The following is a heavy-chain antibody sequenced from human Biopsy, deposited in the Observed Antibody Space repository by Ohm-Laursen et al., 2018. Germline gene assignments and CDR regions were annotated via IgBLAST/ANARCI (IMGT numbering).Heavy chain of an antibody. J-gene: IGHJ6*02. CDR3: ARDSGILNYGNFKYYHYYGMDV. D-gene: IGHD4-11*01. CDR2: IYYSVMT. CDR1: GDSVTKYY. V-gene: IGHV4-59*02. Sequence: TLSLTCGVSGDSVTKYYWSWIRQPPGKGLEWIGHIYYSVMTNYNPSLQSRVSISVDTSRNQVSLTLRSVTAADTAVCYCARDSGILNYGNFKYYHYYGMDVWGQGTKVTVSS.